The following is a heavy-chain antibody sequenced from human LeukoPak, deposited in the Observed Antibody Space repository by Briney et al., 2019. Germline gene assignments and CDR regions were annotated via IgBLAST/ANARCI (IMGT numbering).Heavy chain of an antibody. CDR3: AKSYYDYSTYYSYYFNL. Sequence: SPTLSLTWSVSAGSIISDYWSWIRHPPRGGLEWIGYIYTDGSTTYNPSLKSRVTISVDTSKDQFALKLSSVTAADTAVYYCAKSYYDYSTYYSYYFNLWGQGALVTVSS. CDR2: IYTDGST. CDR1: AGSIISDY. V-gene: IGHV4-4*09. D-gene: IGHD3-22*01. J-gene: IGHJ4*02.